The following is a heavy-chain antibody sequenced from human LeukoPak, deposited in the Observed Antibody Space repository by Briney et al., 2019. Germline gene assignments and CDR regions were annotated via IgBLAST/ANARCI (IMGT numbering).Heavy chain of an antibody. CDR3: AKDLRGNDYGDSWFDP. V-gene: IGHV3-23*01. J-gene: IGHJ5*02. Sequence: ETLSLTCTVSGGSISSYYWSWVRQAPGKGLEWVSAISGSGGSTYYADSVKGRFTISRDNSKNTLYLQMNSLRAEDTAVYYCAKDLRGNDYGDSWFDPWGQGTLVTVSS. D-gene: IGHD4-17*01. CDR1: GGSISSYY. CDR2: ISGSGGST.